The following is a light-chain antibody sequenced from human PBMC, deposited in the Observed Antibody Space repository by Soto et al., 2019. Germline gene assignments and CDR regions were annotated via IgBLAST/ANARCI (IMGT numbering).Light chain of an antibody. CDR3: AAWDGSLNGWV. CDR2: SNN. CDR1: SSNIRSNT. Sequence: QAVVTQPPSTSGTPGQRVTISCSGSSSNIRSNTVNWYQQLPGTAPKLLMYSNNQRPSGVPDRFSGSKSGTSASLAISGLQSEDEADYYCAAWDGSLNGWVFGGGTKLTVL. V-gene: IGLV1-44*01. J-gene: IGLJ3*02.